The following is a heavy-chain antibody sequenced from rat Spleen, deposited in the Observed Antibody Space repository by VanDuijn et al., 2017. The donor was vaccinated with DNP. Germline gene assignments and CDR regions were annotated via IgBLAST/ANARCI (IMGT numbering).Heavy chain of an antibody. CDR3: TRGGYPGDAMDA. CDR2: ISAFGTT. V-gene: IGHV2S12*01. J-gene: IGHJ4*01. CDR1: GFSFSNFA. Sequence: QVQLRESGPGLVQPSQTLSLTCTVSGFSFSNFAINWVRQPPGKGLEWIAAISAFGTTYYNSAFKSRLTISRDTSKSQVFLKMNSLQIKDTAIYFCTRGGYPGDAMDAWGQGTSVTVSS. D-gene: IGHD1-4*01.